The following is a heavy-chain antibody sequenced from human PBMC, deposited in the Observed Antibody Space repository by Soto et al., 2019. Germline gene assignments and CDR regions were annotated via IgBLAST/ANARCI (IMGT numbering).Heavy chain of an antibody. Sequence: QVQLVESGGGVVQPGRSLRLSCAASGFTFSSYGMHWVRQAPGKGLEWVAVISYHGNDKYYADSVKGRFTISRDNFKGTLYLQMSSLRAEATVIYFCAKDLLHNTVTTCGSWGQGTLVTVSS. J-gene: IGHJ5*02. V-gene: IGHV3-30*18. D-gene: IGHD4-17*01. CDR2: ISYHGNDK. CDR3: AKDLLHNTVTTCGS. CDR1: GFTFSSYG.